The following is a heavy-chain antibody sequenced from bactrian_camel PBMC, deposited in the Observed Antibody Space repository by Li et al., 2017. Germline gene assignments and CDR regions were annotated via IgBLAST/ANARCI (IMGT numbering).Heavy chain of an antibody. CDR1: GYTYSTDC. D-gene: IGHD5*01. CDR3: ATDFRSARSWYFAY. J-gene: IGHJ6*01. Sequence: VQLVESGGGSVQPGGSLRLSCAASGYTYSTDCLAWFRQHPGRAREAVAALDSDGPIRHAASVKGRFTISRDNSKNTLYLQMNSPKSEDTALYYCATDFRSARSWYFAYWGQGTQVTVS. CDR2: LDSDGPIR. V-gene: IGHV3S1*01.